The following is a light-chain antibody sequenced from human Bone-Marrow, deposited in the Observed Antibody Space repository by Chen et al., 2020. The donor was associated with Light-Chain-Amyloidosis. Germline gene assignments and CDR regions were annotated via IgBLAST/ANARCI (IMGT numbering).Light chain of an antibody. CDR1: DLPTKY. CDR3: QSAESSATYEVI. Sequence: SYELTQPPSVSVSPGQTARITCSGDDLPTKYAYWYQQKPGQAPVLVIHRDTERPSGISERSAGSSSGKTGTLTISGVQAEDVADYDCQSAESSATYEVIFGGGTKLIVL. V-gene: IGLV3-25*02. CDR2: RDT. J-gene: IGLJ2*01.